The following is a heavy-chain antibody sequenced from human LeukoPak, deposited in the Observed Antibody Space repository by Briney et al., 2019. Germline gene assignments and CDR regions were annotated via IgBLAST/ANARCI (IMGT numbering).Heavy chain of an antibody. CDR2: IRYDASNK. V-gene: IGHV3-30*02. Sequence: GGSLTLXCAASGFTFSTYDMHWGRQAPGKGLEWVAFIRYDASNKYYGDSVKGRFTISRDNSENTLYLQMNSLGVEDTAVYYCAGDFDYWGQGTLVTVSS. CDR1: GFTFSTYD. J-gene: IGHJ4*02. CDR3: AGDFDY.